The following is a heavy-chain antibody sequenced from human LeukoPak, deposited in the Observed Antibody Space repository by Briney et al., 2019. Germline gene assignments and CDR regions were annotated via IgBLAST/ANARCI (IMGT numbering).Heavy chain of an antibody. J-gene: IGHJ4*02. Sequence: PSETLSLTCTVSGGSISSSSYYWGWIRQPPGKGLEWIGTIYYSGSTYSNPSLKSRVAISVDTSKNQFSLKLSSVTAADTAVYYSARAMYFDYWGQGTLVTVSS. CDR1: GGSISSSSYY. V-gene: IGHV4-39*07. CDR3: ARAMYFDY. CDR2: IYYSGST.